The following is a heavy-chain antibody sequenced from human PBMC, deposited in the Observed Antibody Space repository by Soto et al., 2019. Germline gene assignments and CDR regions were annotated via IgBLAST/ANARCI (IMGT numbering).Heavy chain of an antibody. Sequence: VQLVQSGAEVKRAGSSVKVSCKASGGTFSNSAISWVRLAPGRGLEWVGGIVPMYDVPIYAQSFQDRVKISADGSQNPVFMELSSLTSEDTAVYFCATEWGNRPVAGSEAFDIWGQGTVVTVSS. CDR2: IVPMYDVP. CDR1: GGTFSNSA. V-gene: IGHV1-69*19. CDR3: ATEWGNRPVAGSEAFDI. D-gene: IGHD6-19*01. J-gene: IGHJ3*02.